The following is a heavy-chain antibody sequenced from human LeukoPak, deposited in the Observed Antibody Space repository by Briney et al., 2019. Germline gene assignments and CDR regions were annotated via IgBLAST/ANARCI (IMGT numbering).Heavy chain of an antibody. J-gene: IGHJ4*02. CDR2: IDPSDSYT. D-gene: IGHD6-13*01. CDR3: AGHKGIGTDFDY. Sequence: GESLRISCKGSGYTFTSYWITWVRQMPGKGLVWMGRIDPSDSYTNYSPSFQGHVTISTDKSFSTAYLQWSSLKASDTAMYYCAGHKGIGTDFDYWGQGTLVTVSS. V-gene: IGHV5-10-1*01. CDR1: GYTFTSYW.